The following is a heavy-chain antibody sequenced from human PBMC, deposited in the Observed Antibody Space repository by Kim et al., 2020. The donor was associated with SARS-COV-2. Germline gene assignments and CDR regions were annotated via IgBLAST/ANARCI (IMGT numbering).Heavy chain of an antibody. D-gene: IGHD6-13*01. CDR3: ARGYSSSWYDGDAFDI. J-gene: IGHJ3*02. Sequence: SLKSRVTMSVDTSKNQFSLKLSSVTAADTAVYYCARGYSSSWYDGDAFDIWGQGTMVTVSS. V-gene: IGHV4-4*07.